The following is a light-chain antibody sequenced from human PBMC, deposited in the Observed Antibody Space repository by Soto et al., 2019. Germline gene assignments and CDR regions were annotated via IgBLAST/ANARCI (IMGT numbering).Light chain of an antibody. CDR1: QSVSSYY. Sequence: EIVLTQSPGTLSLSPGERATLSCRASQSVSSYYLAWYQQKPGQAPRLLIYAASSRATGIPDRFSGGGSGTDFTLTISRLEPEDFAVYYCQQCASSPWTFGQGTKVEIK. CDR2: AAS. V-gene: IGKV3-20*01. CDR3: QQCASSPWT. J-gene: IGKJ1*01.